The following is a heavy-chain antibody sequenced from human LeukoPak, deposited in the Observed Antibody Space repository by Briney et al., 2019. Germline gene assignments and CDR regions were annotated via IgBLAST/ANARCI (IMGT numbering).Heavy chain of an antibody. CDR3: ARVRTTDTLTGYKQELDY. CDR2: ISAGAGAI. Sequence: GGSLRLSCAASGFTFSDYEMNWVRQAPEKGLEWVSYISAGAGAIFYADSVKGRFSITRDNAKHSLFLQMNSLRAEDTAVYYCARVRTTDTLTGYKQELDYWGRGNLVTVSS. CDR1: GFTFSDYE. J-gene: IGHJ4*02. D-gene: IGHD3-9*01. V-gene: IGHV3-48*03.